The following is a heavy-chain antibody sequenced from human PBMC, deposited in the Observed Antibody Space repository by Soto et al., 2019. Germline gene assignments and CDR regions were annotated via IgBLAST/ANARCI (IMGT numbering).Heavy chain of an antibody. J-gene: IGHJ3*01. Sequence: EVQLVESGGGLVQPGGSRRVSCAASGFSFRNYAMNWVRQAPGKGLEWVSYISIGSGSIFYADSVKGRFTISRDDAKNSLYLQMNTLRGEDTAVYYCVRDDRWAFDFWGQGTMVTVSP. CDR1: GFSFRNYA. CDR3: VRDDRWAFDF. D-gene: IGHD3-22*01. CDR2: ISIGSGSI. V-gene: IGHV3-48*01.